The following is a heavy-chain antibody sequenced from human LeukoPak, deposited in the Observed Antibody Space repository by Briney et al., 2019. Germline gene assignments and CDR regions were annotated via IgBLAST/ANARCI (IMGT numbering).Heavy chain of an antibody. CDR2: INRDGSST. CDR1: GFTFSSYA. Sequence: PGGSLRLSCAASGFTFSSYAMSWVRQAPGKGLVWVSRINRDGSSTSYADSVKGRFTISRDNAKNTLYLQMNSLRAEDTAVYYCAREGSGLNYYFDYWGQGTLVTVSS. V-gene: IGHV3-74*01. CDR3: AREGSGLNYYFDY. D-gene: IGHD6-19*01. J-gene: IGHJ4*02.